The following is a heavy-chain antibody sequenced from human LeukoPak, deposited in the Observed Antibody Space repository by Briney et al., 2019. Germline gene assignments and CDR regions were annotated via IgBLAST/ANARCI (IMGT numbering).Heavy chain of an antibody. CDR1: GYTFTSYG. V-gene: IGHV1-8*03. CDR2: MNPNSGNT. D-gene: IGHD6-6*01. Sequence: ASVNVSCKASGYTFTSYGISWVRQAPGQGLEWMGWMNPNSGNTGYAQKFQGRVTFSRNTSITTAYMELSSLRSEDTAVYYCARAIRADRRGSWFDPWGQGTLVTVSS. J-gene: IGHJ5*02. CDR3: ARAIRADRRGSWFDP.